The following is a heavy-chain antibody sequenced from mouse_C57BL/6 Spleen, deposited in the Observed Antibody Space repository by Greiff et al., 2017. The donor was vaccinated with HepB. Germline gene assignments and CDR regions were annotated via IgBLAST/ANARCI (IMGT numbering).Heavy chain of an antibody. D-gene: IGHD2-10*02. Sequence: VQLQQPGAELVMPGASVKLSCKASGYTFTSYWMHWVKQRPGQGLEWIGEIDPSDSYTNYNQKFKGKSTLTVDKSSSTAYMQLSSLTSEDSAVYYCARDSIFAYWGQGTLVTVSA. CDR1: GYTFTSYW. V-gene: IGHV1-69*01. CDR2: IDPSDSYT. CDR3: ARDSIFAY. J-gene: IGHJ3*01.